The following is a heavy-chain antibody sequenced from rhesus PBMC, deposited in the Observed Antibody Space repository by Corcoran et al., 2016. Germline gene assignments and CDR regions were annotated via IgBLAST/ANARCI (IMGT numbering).Heavy chain of an antibody. J-gene: IGHJ4*01. CDR3: ARTTVTSLFDY. V-gene: IGHV2S2*01. Sequence: QVTLKESGPALVKPTPTLTLTCTFSGFSLRTPGLRVSWIRQPPGKALAWLARIDWDDDKYYSPSLKSRPTIYKDTSKNQVVLTMTNMDPVDTATYYCARTTVTSLFDYWGQGVLVTVSS. CDR1: GFSLRTPGLR. CDR2: IDWDDDK. D-gene: IGHD4-35*01.